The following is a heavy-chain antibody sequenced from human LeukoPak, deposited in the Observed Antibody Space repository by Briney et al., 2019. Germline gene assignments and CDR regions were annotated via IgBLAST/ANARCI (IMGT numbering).Heavy chain of an antibody. Sequence: ASQTLSLTCTVSGDSISNGDYYWSWIRQPPGKGLERIGYIYYSGSTYYNPSLKSRVTISVDTSKNQFSLRLSPATAADTAVYYCASLPRSGFPYYFDYWGQGTLVTVSS. D-gene: IGHD3-3*01. CDR3: ASLPRSGFPYYFDY. V-gene: IGHV4-30-4*01. J-gene: IGHJ4*02. CDR1: GDSISNGDYY. CDR2: IYYSGST.